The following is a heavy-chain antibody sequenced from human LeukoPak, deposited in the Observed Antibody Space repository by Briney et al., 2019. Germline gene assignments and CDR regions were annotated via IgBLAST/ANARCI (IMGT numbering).Heavy chain of an antibody. CDR1: GGTFSSYA. CDR2: IIPIFGTA. D-gene: IGHD4-17*01. V-gene: IGHV1-69*06. CDR3: ARDVSRRALTVTSENWFDP. J-gene: IGHJ5*02. Sequence: GASVKVSCKASGGTFSSYAISWVRQAPGQGLEWMGGIIPIFGTANYAQKFQGRVTITADKSTSTAYMELRSLRSDDTAVYYCARDVSRRALTVTSENWFDPWGQGTLVTVSS.